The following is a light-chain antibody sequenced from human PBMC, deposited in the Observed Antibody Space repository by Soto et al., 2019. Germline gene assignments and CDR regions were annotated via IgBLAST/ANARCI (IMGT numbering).Light chain of an antibody. Sequence: SYELTQPPSVSVSPGQTASITCSGDKLGEKYVSWHQQKPGQSPVAVIYQDTKRPSEIPDRFSGSNSGNTATLTISGTQAMDEADYYCQAWDRNTMLFGGGTKLTVL. V-gene: IGLV3-1*01. CDR3: QAWDRNTML. CDR2: QDT. J-gene: IGLJ2*01. CDR1: KLGEKY.